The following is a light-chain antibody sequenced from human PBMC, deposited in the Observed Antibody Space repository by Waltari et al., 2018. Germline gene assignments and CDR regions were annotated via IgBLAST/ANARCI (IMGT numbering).Light chain of an antibody. V-gene: IGLV2-14*03. Sequence: QSALSQQPASVSGFPGQSITISCTGGNRDIGGYNFVAWHQQHPGKVPKLIIYDVSCRPSGVSSRFSGSKSGNTASLTISGLQAEDEADYYCSSYANSNTLLFGGGTKLAVL. CDR3: SSYANSNTLL. CDR1: NRDIGGYNF. CDR2: DVS. J-gene: IGLJ2*01.